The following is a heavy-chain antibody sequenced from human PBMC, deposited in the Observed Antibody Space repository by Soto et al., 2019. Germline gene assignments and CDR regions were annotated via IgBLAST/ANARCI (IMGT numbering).Heavy chain of an antibody. D-gene: IGHD6-13*01. Sequence: PGGSLRLSCAASGFTFSSYWMSWVRQAPGKGLEWVANIKQDGSEKYYVDSVKGRFTISRDNAKNSLYLQMNSLRAEDTAVYYCARYYPGIATPALDYWGQGTLVTVSS. V-gene: IGHV3-7*01. CDR1: GFTFSSYW. CDR3: ARYYPGIATPALDY. CDR2: IKQDGSEK. J-gene: IGHJ4*02.